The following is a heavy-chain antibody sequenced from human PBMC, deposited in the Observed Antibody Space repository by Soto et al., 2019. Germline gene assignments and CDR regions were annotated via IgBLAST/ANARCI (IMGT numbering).Heavy chain of an antibody. CDR1: GGAVGYDY. V-gene: IGHV4-59*02. CDR2: FYYGGR. D-gene: IGHD2-8*01. J-gene: IGHJ2*01. CDR3: ARADESLIYWSFDL. Sequence: SETLSLTCTVSGGAVGYDYWSWIRQPPGKGLEWIGNFYYGGRYYNPSLKSRVSISADASKNQLSLKLTSVTAADTAVYYCARADESLIYWSFDLWGRGTLVTVSS.